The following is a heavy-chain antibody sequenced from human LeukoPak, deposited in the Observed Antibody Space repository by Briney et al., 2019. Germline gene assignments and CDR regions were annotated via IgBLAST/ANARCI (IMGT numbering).Heavy chain of an antibody. V-gene: IGHV3-74*01. J-gene: IGHJ4*02. CDR2: INSDGSST. CDR3: ATDTGYSSSWYEGYYFDY. CDR1: GFTFSSYW. D-gene: IGHD6-13*01. Sequence: GGSLRLSCAASGFTFSSYWMHWVRQAPGKGLVWVSRINSDGSSTSYADSVKGRFTISRDNAKNTPYLQMNSLRAEDTAVYYCATDTGYSSSWYEGYYFDYWGQGTLVTVSS.